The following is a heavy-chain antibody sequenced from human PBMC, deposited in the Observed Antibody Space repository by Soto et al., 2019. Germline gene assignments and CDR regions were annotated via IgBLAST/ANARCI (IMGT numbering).Heavy chain of an antibody. J-gene: IGHJ6*02. D-gene: IGHD2-15*01. CDR2: ISSSSSTI. CDR3: AREGSYKNYYYYGMDV. V-gene: IGHV3-48*01. Sequence: GGSLRLSCAASGFTFSYYSMNWVRQAPGKGLEWVSYISSSSSTIYYADSVKGRFTISRDNAKNSLYLQMNSLRAEDTAVYYCAREGSYKNYYYYGMDVWGQGTTVTVSS. CDR1: GFTFSYYS.